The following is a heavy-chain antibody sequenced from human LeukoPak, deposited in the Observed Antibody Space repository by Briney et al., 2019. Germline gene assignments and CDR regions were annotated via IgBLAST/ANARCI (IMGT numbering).Heavy chain of an antibody. Sequence: ASVKVSCKASGYTFTSYYMHWVRQAPGQGLEWMGIINPSGGSTSYAQKFQGRVTMTRDMSTSTVYMELRSLRSDDTAVYYCARDGDGKNRDILTGYYSLYFDYWGQGTLVTVSS. CDR1: GYTFTSYY. CDR3: ARDGDGKNRDILTGYYSLYFDY. CDR2: INPSGGST. V-gene: IGHV1-46*01. D-gene: IGHD3-9*01. J-gene: IGHJ4*02.